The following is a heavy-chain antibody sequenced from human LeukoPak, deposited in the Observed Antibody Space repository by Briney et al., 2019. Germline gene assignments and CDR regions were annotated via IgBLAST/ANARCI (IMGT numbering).Heavy chain of an antibody. CDR1: GYSFTSYW. CDR3: VRLFCSGGSCGPSDY. CDR2: IYPGDSDT. Sequence: GEPLKISCKGSGYSFTSYWIGWVRQMPGKGLEWMGIIYPGDSDTRYSPSFQGQVTISADKSISTAYLQWSSLKASDTAMYYCVRLFCSGGSCGPSDYWGQGTLATVSS. D-gene: IGHD2-15*01. J-gene: IGHJ4*02. V-gene: IGHV5-51*01.